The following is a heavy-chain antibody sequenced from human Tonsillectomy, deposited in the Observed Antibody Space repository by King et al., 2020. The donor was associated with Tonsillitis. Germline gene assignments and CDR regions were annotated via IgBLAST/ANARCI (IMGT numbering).Heavy chain of an antibody. CDR1: GFTFSNYA. D-gene: IGHD4-11*01. J-gene: IGHJ4*02. CDR3: AKDLMTTVTSLNSAAIDH. V-gene: IGHV3-23*04. Sequence: VQLVESGGGSVQPGGSLRLSCAASGFTFSNYAMNWFRQAPGKGLEWVSGVSGSGGSTYYADCVKGRFTVSRDNSKNTLFLQMNSPRAEDTAVYYCAKDLMTTVTSLNSAAIDHWGQGTLVTVSS. CDR2: VSGSGGST.